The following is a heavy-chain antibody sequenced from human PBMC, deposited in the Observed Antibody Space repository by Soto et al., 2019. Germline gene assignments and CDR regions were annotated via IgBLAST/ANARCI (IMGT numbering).Heavy chain of an antibody. CDR1: GFTFSSYG. Sequence: VGSLRLSCAASGFTFSSYGMHWVRQAPGKGLEWVAVISYDGSNKYYADSVKGRFTISRDNSKNTLYLQMNSLRAEDTAVYYCAKAIAAADMYYGMDVWGQGTTVTVSS. V-gene: IGHV3-30*18. D-gene: IGHD6-13*01. CDR3: AKAIAAADMYYGMDV. CDR2: ISYDGSNK. J-gene: IGHJ6*02.